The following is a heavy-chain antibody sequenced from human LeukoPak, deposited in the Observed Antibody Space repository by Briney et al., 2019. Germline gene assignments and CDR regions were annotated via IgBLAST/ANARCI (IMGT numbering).Heavy chain of an antibody. D-gene: IGHD3-10*01. CDR1: GFTFSPHY. J-gene: IGHJ4*02. CDR3: GDLGSAGTDH. Sequence: GGSLRLSCAASGFTFSPHYMDWVRQSPGQGLEWVGLVRNKADGYTTIYSASVKGRFTISRDDSKNSIYLQMDSLKAEDTAVYYCGDLGSAGTDHWGRGTLVTVSS. V-gene: IGHV3-72*01. CDR2: VRNKADGYTT.